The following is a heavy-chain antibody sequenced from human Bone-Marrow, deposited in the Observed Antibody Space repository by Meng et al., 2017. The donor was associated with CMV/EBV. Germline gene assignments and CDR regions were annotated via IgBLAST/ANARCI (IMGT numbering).Heavy chain of an antibody. CDR3: ARGPEGRGYFDWSGRFDP. J-gene: IGHJ5*02. Sequence: SETLSLTCTVSGGSISSYYRSWIRQPPGKGLEWIGYIYYSGSTNYNPSLKSRVTISVDTSKNQFSLKLSSVTAADTAVYYCARGPEGRGYFDWSGRFDPWGQGTLVTFSS. CDR1: GGSISSYY. D-gene: IGHD3-9*01. CDR2: IYYSGST. V-gene: IGHV4-59*01.